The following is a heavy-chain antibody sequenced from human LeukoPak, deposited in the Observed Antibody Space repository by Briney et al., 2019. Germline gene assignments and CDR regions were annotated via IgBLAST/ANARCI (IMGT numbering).Heavy chain of an antibody. Sequence: GGSLRLSCAASGFTFSSYGMHWVRQAPGKGLEWVAVIWYDGSNKYYADSVKGRFTISRDNSKNTLYLQMNSLRAEDTAVYYCARVGGYGDSIDYWGQGTLVTVSS. D-gene: IGHD4-17*01. CDR1: GFTFSSYG. CDR2: IWYDGSNK. V-gene: IGHV3-33*01. J-gene: IGHJ4*02. CDR3: ARVGGYGDSIDY.